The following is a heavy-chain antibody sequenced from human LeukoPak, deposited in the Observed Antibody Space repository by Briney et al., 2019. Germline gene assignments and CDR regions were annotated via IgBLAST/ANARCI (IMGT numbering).Heavy chain of an antibody. J-gene: IGHJ4*02. D-gene: IGHD3-22*01. CDR3: ARDLNYYDSSGYGH. CDR1: GFTFSTNY. V-gene: IGHV3-53*01. Sequence: GGSLRLSCAASGFTFSTNYMSWDRQAPGKGLEWVSVIYSGGSPYYADSVKGRFTISRDNSKNTLYLQMNSLRAEDTAVYYCARDLNYYDSSGYGHWGQGTLVTVSS. CDR2: IYSGGSP.